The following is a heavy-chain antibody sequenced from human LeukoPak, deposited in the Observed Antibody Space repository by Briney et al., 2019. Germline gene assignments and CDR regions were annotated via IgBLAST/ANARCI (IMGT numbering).Heavy chain of an antibody. Sequence: GGSLRLSCAASGFTFSDYYMSWIRQAPGKGLEGVSYISSSGSTIYYADSVKGRFTISRDNAKNSLYLQMNSLRAEDTAVYYCASPTTVTTENNFDYWGQGTLVTVSS. CDR1: GFTFSDYY. CDR3: ASPTTVTTENNFDY. CDR2: ISSSGSTI. V-gene: IGHV3-11*01. J-gene: IGHJ4*02. D-gene: IGHD4-17*01.